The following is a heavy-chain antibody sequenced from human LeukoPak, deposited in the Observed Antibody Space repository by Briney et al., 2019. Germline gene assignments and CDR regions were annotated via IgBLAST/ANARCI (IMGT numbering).Heavy chain of an antibody. Sequence: GGSLRLSCAASGFTFSSYAMSWVRQAPGKGLEWVSATSGSGGSTYYADSVKGRFTISRDNSKNTLYLQMNSLRAEDTAVYYCAKEVYYYDSSGYYYGGYYFDYWGQGTLVTVSS. D-gene: IGHD3-22*01. CDR1: GFTFSSYA. J-gene: IGHJ4*02. V-gene: IGHV3-23*01. CDR3: AKEVYYYDSSGYYYGGYYFDY. CDR2: TSGSGGST.